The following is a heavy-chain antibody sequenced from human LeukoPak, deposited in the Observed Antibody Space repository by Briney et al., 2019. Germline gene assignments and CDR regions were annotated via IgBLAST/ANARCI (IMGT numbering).Heavy chain of an antibody. CDR1: GASITSYY. CDR2: IYYSGST. V-gene: IGHV4-59*12. CDR3: ARDSGTTGEVRFDP. D-gene: IGHD3-10*01. J-gene: IGHJ5*02. Sequence: PSETLSLTCTVSGASITSYYWTWIRQPPGKGLEYIGYIYYSGSTNYNPSLKSRVTISLDTSKNQFSLKLSSVTAADTAVYYCARDSGTTGEVRFDPWGQGTLVTVSS.